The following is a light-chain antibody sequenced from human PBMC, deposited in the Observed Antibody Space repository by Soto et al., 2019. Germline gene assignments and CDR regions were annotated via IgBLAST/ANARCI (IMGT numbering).Light chain of an antibody. J-gene: IGLJ3*02. CDR2: DNS. V-gene: IGLV1-51*01. CDR1: GSNIGNNY. CDR3: GTWDTSLSAGV. Sequence: QSVLTQPPSVSAAPGQKVTISCSGSGSNIGNNYVSWYQQLPGTAPKLLIYDNSKRPSGIPDRFSGSKSGTSATLDITGLQTGDEADYYCGTWDTSLSAGVFGGGTKVTVL.